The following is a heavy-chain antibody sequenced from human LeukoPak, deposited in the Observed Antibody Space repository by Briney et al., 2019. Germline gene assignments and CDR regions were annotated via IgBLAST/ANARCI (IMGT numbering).Heavy chain of an antibody. V-gene: IGHV4-31*03. CDR1: GGSISSGGYY. CDR2: INHSGST. D-gene: IGHD5-12*01. CDR3: ARASYSGYDYGVDFDY. Sequence: PSETLSLTCTASGGSISSGGYYWSWIRQHPGKGLEWIGEINHSGSTNYNPSLKSRVTISVDTSKNQFSLKLSSVTAADTAVYYCARASYSGYDYGVDFDYWGQGTLVTVSS. J-gene: IGHJ4*02.